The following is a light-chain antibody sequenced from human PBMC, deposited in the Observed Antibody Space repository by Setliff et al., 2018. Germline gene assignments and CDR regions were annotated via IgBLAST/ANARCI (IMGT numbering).Light chain of an antibody. CDR3: QSADSSGTYQV. CDR2: KDS. J-gene: IGLJ1*01. CDR1: ALPKQY. Sequence: ELTQPPSVSVSPGQTARITCSGDALPKQYAYWYQQKPGQAPVLVIYKDSERPSGIPERFSGSSSGTTVTLTISGVQAEDEADYYCQSADSSGTYQVFGTGTKV. V-gene: IGLV3-25*03.